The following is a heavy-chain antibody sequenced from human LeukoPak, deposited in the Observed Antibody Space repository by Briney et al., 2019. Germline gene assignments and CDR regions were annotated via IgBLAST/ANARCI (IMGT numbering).Heavy chain of an antibody. CDR2: IFYIRST. D-gene: IGHD3-22*01. Sequence: PSETLSLTCTVAGGSISSRNYYXXXIRQPPGKGXXXIGIIFYIRSTNYNPSLKSPITISVDTSKNQFSLKLSSVTAADTAVYYCTRHYYYDSSGFDYWGQGTLVTVSS. J-gene: IGHJ4*02. V-gene: IGHV4-39*01. CDR3: TRHYYYDSSGFDY. CDR1: GGSISSRNYY.